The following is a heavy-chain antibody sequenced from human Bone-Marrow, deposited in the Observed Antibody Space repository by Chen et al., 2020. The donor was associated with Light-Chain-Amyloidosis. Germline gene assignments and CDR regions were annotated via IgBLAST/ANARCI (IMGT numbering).Heavy chain of an antibody. V-gene: IGHV5-51*01. J-gene: IGHJ4*02. CDR2: IYPDDSDA. CDR3: ARRRDGYNFHY. D-gene: IGHD5-12*01. Sequence: EVQLEQSGPEVKKPGESLKISCKGSGYTFPNYWIGWVRQMPGKGLEWMGVIYPDDSDARYSPSFEGQVTISADKSITTAYLQWRSLKASDTAMYYCARRRDGYNFHYWGQGTLVTVSS. CDR1: GYTFPNYW.